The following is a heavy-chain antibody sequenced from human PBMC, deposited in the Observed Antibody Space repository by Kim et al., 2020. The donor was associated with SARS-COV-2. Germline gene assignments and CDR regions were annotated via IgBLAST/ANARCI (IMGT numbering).Heavy chain of an antibody. CDR3: ARAGYGTNNWFDP. D-gene: IGHD4-17*01. Sequence: AQQLQGRVTMTRDKSISTAYMGLSRLRSDDTAVYYCARAGYGTNNWFDPWGQGTLVTVSS. V-gene: IGHV1-2*02. J-gene: IGHJ5*02.